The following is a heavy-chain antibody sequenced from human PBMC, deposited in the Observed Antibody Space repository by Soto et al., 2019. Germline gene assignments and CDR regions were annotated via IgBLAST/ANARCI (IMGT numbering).Heavy chain of an antibody. V-gene: IGHV3-30-3*01. Sequence: QVQLVESGGGVVQPGRSLRLSCAAYGFTFSSYAMHWVRQAPGKGLEWVAVISYDGSNKYYADSVKGRFTISRDNSKNTLYLQMNSLRAEDTAVYYCARGGYCSGGSCYDYYYGMDVWGQGTTVTVSS. CDR3: ARGGYCSGGSCYDYYYGMDV. J-gene: IGHJ6*02. CDR1: GFTFSSYA. D-gene: IGHD2-15*01. CDR2: ISYDGSNK.